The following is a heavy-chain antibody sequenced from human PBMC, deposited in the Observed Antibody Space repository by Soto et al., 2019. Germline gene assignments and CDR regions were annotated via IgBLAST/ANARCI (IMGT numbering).Heavy chain of an antibody. CDR3: ARDKQHGHSLDY. V-gene: IGHV3-30-3*01. D-gene: IGHD6-13*01. J-gene: IGHJ4*02. Sequence: QVQLVESGGGVVQPGRSLRLSCAASGFTFSSYAMHWVRQAPGKGLEWVAVISYDGSNKYYADSVKRRFTISRDNSKNKLYVQMNSLSAEDAAVDYCARDKQHGHSLDYWGQGTLVTVSS. CDR1: GFTFSSYA. CDR2: ISYDGSNK.